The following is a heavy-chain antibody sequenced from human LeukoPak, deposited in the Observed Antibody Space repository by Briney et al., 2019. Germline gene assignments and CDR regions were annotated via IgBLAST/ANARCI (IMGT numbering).Heavy chain of an antibody. J-gene: IGHJ4*02. Sequence: GASVKVSCKASGYTFTSYYMHWVRQAPGQGLEWMGIVNPSGGSTSYAQKFQGRVTMTRDTSTSTVYMELSSLRSEDTAVYYCATLWFGELSGFDYWGQGTLVTVSS. CDR2: VNPSGGST. CDR3: ATLWFGELSGFDY. CDR1: GYTFTSYY. V-gene: IGHV1-46*03. D-gene: IGHD3-10*01.